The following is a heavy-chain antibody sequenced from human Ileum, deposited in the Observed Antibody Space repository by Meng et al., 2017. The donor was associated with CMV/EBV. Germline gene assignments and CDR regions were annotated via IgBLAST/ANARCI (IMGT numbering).Heavy chain of an antibody. J-gene: IGHJ6*02. D-gene: IGHD2-2*01. Sequence: SLKISCAASGFTFDDYAMHWVRQAPGKGLEWVSGISWNSGNIGYADSVKGRFTISRDNAKNSLYLQMNSLRAEDTALYYCAKGSRHIVVVPAASSYYYGMDVWGQGTTVTVSS. CDR1: GFTFDDYA. V-gene: IGHV3-9*01. CDR3: AKGSRHIVVVPAASSYYYGMDV. CDR2: ISWNSGNI.